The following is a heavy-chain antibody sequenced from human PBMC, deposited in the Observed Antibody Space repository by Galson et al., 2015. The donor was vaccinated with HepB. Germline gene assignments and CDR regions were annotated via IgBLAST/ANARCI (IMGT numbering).Heavy chain of an antibody. J-gene: IGHJ4*02. CDR3: AREGGDFWSGYALYFDY. V-gene: IGHV3-7*01. Sequence: SLRLSCAASGFTFSSYWMSWVRQAPGKGLEWVANIKQDGSEKYYVDSVKGRFTISRDNAKNSLYLQMNSLRAEDTAVYYCAREGGDFWSGYALYFDYWGQGTLVTVSS. CDR2: IKQDGSEK. D-gene: IGHD3-3*01. CDR1: GFTFSSYW.